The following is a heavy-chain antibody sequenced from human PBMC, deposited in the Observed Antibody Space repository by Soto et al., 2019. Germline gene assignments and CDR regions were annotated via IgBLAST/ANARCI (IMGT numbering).Heavy chain of an antibody. J-gene: IGHJ3*02. V-gene: IGHV1-69*01. D-gene: IGHD3-10*01. CDR2: IIPIFGTA. CDR1: GGTFSSYA. Sequence: QVQLVQSGAEVKKPGSSVKVSCKASGGTFSSYAISWVRQAPGQGLEWMGGIIPIFGTANYAQKFQGRVTITADESTSTAYMELSSLRSEDTAVYYCARPGLMVRGLIDAFDIWGQGTMVTVSS. CDR3: ARPGLMVRGLIDAFDI.